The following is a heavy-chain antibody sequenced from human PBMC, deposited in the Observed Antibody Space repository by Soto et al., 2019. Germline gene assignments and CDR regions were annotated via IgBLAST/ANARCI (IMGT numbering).Heavy chain of an antibody. CDR1: GLTFSSYP. V-gene: IGHV3-23*01. D-gene: IGHD2-2*01. Sequence: EVQLLESGGGLVQPGGSLRLSCAASGLTFSSYPMSWFRQAPGKGLEWVSAISGSGGSTYYADSVKGRFTISRDNSKNTLYLQMNSLRAEDTAVYYCAKDYCSSTSCYYNYWGQGTLVTVSS. CDR2: ISGSGGST. CDR3: AKDYCSSTSCYYNY. J-gene: IGHJ4*02.